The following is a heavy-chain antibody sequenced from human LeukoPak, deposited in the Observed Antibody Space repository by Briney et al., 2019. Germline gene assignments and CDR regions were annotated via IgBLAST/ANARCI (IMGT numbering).Heavy chain of an antibody. J-gene: IGHJ4*02. CDR3: VRVWRGYYFDY. CDR1: GFTFSDHH. CDR2: VRNKANTYTT. V-gene: IGHV3-72*01. Sequence: GGSLRLSCAASGFTFSDHHMDWVRQAPGKGLEWVGRVRNKANTYTTNYAASVKGRFSITRDDSMNSLYLQMNSLKTEDTAVYYCVRVWRGYYFDYWGQGTLVTVSS. D-gene: IGHD3-10*01.